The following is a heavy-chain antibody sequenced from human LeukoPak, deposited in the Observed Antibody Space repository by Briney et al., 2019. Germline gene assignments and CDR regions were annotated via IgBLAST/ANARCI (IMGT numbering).Heavy chain of an antibody. CDR3: AKALLFGEQIPWDY. J-gene: IGHJ4*02. V-gene: IGHV3-7*03. CDR2: IKQDESEK. CDR1: GFTFSSYW. D-gene: IGHD3-10*02. Sequence: PGGSLRLSCAASGFTFSSYWMSWVRQAPGKGLEWVANIKQDESEKYYVDSVKGRFTISRDNSKNTLYLQMNSLRAEDTAVYYCAKALLFGEQIPWDYWGQGTLVTVSS.